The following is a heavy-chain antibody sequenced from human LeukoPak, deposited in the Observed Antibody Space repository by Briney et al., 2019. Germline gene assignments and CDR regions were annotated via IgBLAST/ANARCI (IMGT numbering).Heavy chain of an antibody. CDR2: VYHSGST. Sequence: PSETLSLTCAVSGYSISNGSYWGWIRQPPGKGLEWIGSVYHSGSTYYNPSLKRRATISIDTSKNQFSLKLSSVTAADTAVYYCAGGRGNFDPWGQGTLVTVSS. V-gene: IGHV4-38-2*01. J-gene: IGHJ5*02. CDR3: AGGRGNFDP. CDR1: GYSISNGSY.